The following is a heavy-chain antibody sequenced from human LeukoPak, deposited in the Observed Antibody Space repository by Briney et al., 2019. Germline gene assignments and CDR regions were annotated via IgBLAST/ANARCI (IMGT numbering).Heavy chain of an antibody. CDR3: ASRVLGYCSSTSCRGYAFDI. CDR2: INPNSGGT. J-gene: IGHJ3*02. Sequence: ASVKVSCKASGYTFTGYYMHWVRQAPGQGLERMGWINPNSGGTNYAQKFQGRVTMTRDTSISTAYMELSRLRSDDTAVYYCASRVLGYCSSTSCRGYAFDIWGQGTMVTVSS. D-gene: IGHD2-2*01. V-gene: IGHV1-2*02. CDR1: GYTFTGYY.